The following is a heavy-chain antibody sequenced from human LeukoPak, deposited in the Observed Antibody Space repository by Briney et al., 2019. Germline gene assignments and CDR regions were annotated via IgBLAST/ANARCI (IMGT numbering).Heavy chain of an antibody. Sequence: GGSLRLSCAAFGFTVSVNYMSWVRQAPGKGLECVSVIYSGGNTYYADSVKGRFTISRDNSKNTLYLQMNSLRAEDTAVYYCAKRQPYFQHWGQGTLVTVSS. V-gene: IGHV3-53*01. J-gene: IGHJ1*01. CDR2: IYSGGNT. CDR3: AKRQPYFQH. D-gene: IGHD1-14*01. CDR1: GFTVSVNY.